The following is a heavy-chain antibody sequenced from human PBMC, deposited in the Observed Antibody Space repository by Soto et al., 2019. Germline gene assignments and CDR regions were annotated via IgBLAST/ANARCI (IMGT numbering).Heavy chain of an antibody. CDR3: ARGPRVLEWLSGYYYYMDV. CDR1: GGSFSGYY. J-gene: IGHJ6*03. V-gene: IGHV4-34*01. CDR2: INHSGST. Sequence: PSETLSLTCAVYGGSFSGYYWSWIRQPPGKGLEWIGEINHSGSTNYNPSLKSRVTISVDTSKNQFSLKLSSVTAADTAVYYCARGPRVLEWLSGYYYYMDVWGKGTKVTVSS. D-gene: IGHD3-3*01.